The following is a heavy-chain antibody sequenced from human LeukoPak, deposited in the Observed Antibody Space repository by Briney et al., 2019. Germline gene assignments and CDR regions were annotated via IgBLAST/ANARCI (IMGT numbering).Heavy chain of an antibody. D-gene: IGHD3-10*01. CDR3: AKAPITMVRGVITEL. CDR2: ISGSGGST. CDR1: GFTFSSYA. J-gene: IGHJ4*02. Sequence: RRGSLRLSCAASGFTFSSYAMSWVRQAPGKGLEWVSAISGSGGSTYYADSVKGRFTISRDNSKNTLYLQMNSLRAEDTAVYYCAKAPITMVRGVITELWGQGTLVTVSS. V-gene: IGHV3-23*01.